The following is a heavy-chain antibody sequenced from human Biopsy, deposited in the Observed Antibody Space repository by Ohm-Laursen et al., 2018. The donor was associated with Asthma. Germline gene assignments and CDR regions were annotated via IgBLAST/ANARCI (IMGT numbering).Heavy chain of an antibody. D-gene: IGHD3-9*01. Sequence: SVKVSCKSSGGTLNNYAINWVRQAPGQGLEWMGGISPIFGSIKYAQKFQDRVTISADVFRNTVHLELSSLRSEDTAVYYCARTYYDFLTGQVKDGFDMWGQGTMVTVAS. V-gene: IGHV1-69*13. CDR2: ISPIFGSI. CDR3: ARTYYDFLTGQVKDGFDM. J-gene: IGHJ3*02. CDR1: GGTLNNYA.